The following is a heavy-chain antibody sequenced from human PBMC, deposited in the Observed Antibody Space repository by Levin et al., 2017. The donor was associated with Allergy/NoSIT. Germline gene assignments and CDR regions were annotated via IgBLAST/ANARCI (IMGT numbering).Heavy chain of an antibody. Sequence: GESLKISCKVSGYTLTELSMHWVRQAPGKGLEWMGGFDPEDGETIYAQKFQGRVTMTEDTSTDTAYMELSSLRSEDTAVYYCATWALRDILTGYYYWGQGTLVTVSS. D-gene: IGHD3-9*01. V-gene: IGHV1-24*01. CDR1: GYTLTELS. CDR3: ATWALRDILTGYYY. CDR2: FDPEDGET. J-gene: IGHJ4*02.